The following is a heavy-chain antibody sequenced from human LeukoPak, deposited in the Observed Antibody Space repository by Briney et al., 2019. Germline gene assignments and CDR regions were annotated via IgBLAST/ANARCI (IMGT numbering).Heavy chain of an antibody. CDR1: GGTFSSYA. CDR2: ISPSFGIA. Sequence: ASVKVSCKASGGTFSSYAISWVRQAPGQGLEWMGRISPSFGIANYAQKFQGRVTITVDKSTSTAYMELSSLRSEDTAVYYCARGNVVVPAATTFDYWGQGTLVTVSS. J-gene: IGHJ4*02. V-gene: IGHV1-69*04. CDR3: ARGNVVVPAATTFDY. D-gene: IGHD2-2*01.